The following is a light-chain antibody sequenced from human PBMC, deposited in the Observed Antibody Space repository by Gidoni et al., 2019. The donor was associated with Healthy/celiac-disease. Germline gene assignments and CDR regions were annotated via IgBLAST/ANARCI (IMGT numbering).Light chain of an antibody. CDR3: HQYNTWT. CDR2: KAS. J-gene: IGKJ1*01. Sequence: DLQMTQSPPTLSASVGDSVTITCRASQGISNWLAWYQQKPGKAPKLLIYKASRLEGGVPSRFSGSGSETEFTLTISSLQPDDFATYYCHQYNTWTFGQGTKVEMK. V-gene: IGKV1-5*03. CDR1: QGISNW.